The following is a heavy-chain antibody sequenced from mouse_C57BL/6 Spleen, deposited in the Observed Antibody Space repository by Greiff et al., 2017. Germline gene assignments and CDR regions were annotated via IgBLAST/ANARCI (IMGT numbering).Heavy chain of an antibody. CDR3: ARKVITTKNYFDY. CDR1: GFSLTSYA. Sequence: QVQLKESGPGLVAPSQSLSITCTVSGFSLTSYAISWVRQPPGKGLEWLGVIGTGGGTNYNSALKSRLSNSKDNSKSQVFLKMNSLQTDDTARYYCARKVITTKNYFDYWGQGTTLTVSS. J-gene: IGHJ2*01. V-gene: IGHV2-9-1*01. D-gene: IGHD1-1*01. CDR2: IGTGGGT.